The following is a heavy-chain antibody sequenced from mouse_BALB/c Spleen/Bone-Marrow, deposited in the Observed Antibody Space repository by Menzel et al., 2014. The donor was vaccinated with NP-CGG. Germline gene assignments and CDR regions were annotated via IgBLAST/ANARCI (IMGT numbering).Heavy chain of an antibody. Sequence: VQLQQSGPELVKPGASVKMSCKASVYSFTSYYIHWVKQRPGQGLEWIGWIYPGDGSSKYNEKFKGKTTLTADKSSSTVYMLISSLTSEDSAIYFCARGSSFSYWYFDVWGAGTTVTVSS. CDR1: VYSFTSYY. D-gene: IGHD1-1*01. CDR3: ARGSSFSYWYFDV. V-gene: IGHV1S56*01. CDR2: IYPGDGSS. J-gene: IGHJ1*01.